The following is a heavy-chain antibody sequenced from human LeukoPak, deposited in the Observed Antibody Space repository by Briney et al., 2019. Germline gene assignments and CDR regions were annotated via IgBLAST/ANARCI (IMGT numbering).Heavy chain of an antibody. CDR3: ARGHTAVTRHFDF. D-gene: IGHD4-17*01. CDR1: GFTFSSYW. V-gene: IGHV3-7*01. J-gene: IGHJ4*02. Sequence: GGSLRLSCAASGFTFSSYWMSWVRQAPGKGLEWVANIKQDGSEKYYVDSVKGRFTISRDNAKNSLYLQMNSLRAEDTAVYYCARGHTAVTRHFDFWGQGTLVTVSS. CDR2: IKQDGSEK.